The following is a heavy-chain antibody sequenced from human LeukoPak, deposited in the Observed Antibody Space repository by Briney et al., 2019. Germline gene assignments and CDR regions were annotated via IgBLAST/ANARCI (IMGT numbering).Heavy chain of an antibody. CDR3: ARAGGYASSWAY. V-gene: IGHV3-7*01. CDR2: IKQDGSEK. D-gene: IGHD5-12*01. J-gene: IGHJ4*02. Sequence: PGGSLRLSCAASGFTFSSYWMSWVRQAPGKGLEWVANIKQDGSEKNYVDSVKGRFTISRDNAKNSLDLQMNSLRGEDTAEYYCARAGGYASSWAYWGQGTLVTVSS. CDR1: GFTFSSYW.